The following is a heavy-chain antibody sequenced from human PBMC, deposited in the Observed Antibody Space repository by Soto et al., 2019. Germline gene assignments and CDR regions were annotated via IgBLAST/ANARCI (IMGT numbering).Heavy chain of an antibody. J-gene: IGHJ6*02. Sequence: QVQLVQSGAEVKKPGSSVKVSCKASGGTFSSYAISWVRQAPGQGLEWMGGIIPIFGTANYAQKFQGRVTITADKSTSTAYMEMSSLRSEDTDVYYCASAQYDVWSGYYRPYYYYGMDVWGQGTTVTVSS. CDR1: GGTFSSYA. CDR3: ASAQYDVWSGYYRPYYYYGMDV. V-gene: IGHV1-69*06. CDR2: IIPIFGTA. D-gene: IGHD3-3*01.